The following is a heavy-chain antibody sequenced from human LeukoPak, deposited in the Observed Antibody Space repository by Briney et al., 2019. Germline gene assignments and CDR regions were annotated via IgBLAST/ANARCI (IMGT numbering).Heavy chain of an antibody. CDR1: GDSTSSGDYY. D-gene: IGHD3-10*01. V-gene: IGHV4-61*02. J-gene: IGHJ3*02. CDR3: ARGPYSYGGSGAFDI. Sequence: SETLSLTCTVSGDSTSSGDYYWSWIRQPAGKGLEWIGRISSSGSTNYNPSLKSRVTISVDTSKNQFSLKLSSVTAADTAVYFCARGPYSYGGSGAFDIWGQGTMVTVSS. CDR2: ISSSGST.